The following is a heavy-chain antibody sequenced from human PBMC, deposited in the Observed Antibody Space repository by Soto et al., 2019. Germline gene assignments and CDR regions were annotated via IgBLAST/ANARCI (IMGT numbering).Heavy chain of an antibody. CDR1: GWSFSGYY. CDR3: ARGGGRIAARNNWFDH. Sequence: PXETLSLTCSVYGWSFSGYYWSWIRQPPGKGLDWIGEINHSGSTNYNPSLKSRVTISVDTSKNQFSLKLSSVTAADTAVYYCARGGGRIAARNNWFDHWGQGSLVTVSS. CDR2: INHSGST. J-gene: IGHJ5*02. D-gene: IGHD6-6*01. V-gene: IGHV4-34*01.